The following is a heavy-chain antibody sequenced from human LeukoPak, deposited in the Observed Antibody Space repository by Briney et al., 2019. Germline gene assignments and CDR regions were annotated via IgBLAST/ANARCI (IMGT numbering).Heavy chain of an antibody. V-gene: IGHV4-59*08. CDR3: AGHHPRNTVDF. J-gene: IGHJ4*02. CDR2: ISYSGST. CDR1: GGSISSYY. Sequence: TETLSLTCTVSGGSISSYYWSWIRQPPGKGLEWIGYISYSGSTNYNPSLKSRVTISLDTSKNQFSLKLSSVTAADTAVYYCAGHHPRNTVDFWGQGTLVTVSS. D-gene: IGHD2/OR15-2a*01.